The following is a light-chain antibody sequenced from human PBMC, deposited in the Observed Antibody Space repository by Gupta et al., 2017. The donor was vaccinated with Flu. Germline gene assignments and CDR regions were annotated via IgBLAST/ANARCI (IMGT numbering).Light chain of an antibody. CDR1: KLGDKY. Sequence: SYELTQPPSVPVSPGQTASITCSGDKLGDKYACWYQQKPGQSPVLVIYQDSKRPSGIPERFSGSNSGNTATLTISGTQARDEADYYCQAWDSSTDGWVFGGGTKLTVL. CDR3: QAWDSSTDGWV. V-gene: IGLV3-1*01. CDR2: QDS. J-gene: IGLJ3*02.